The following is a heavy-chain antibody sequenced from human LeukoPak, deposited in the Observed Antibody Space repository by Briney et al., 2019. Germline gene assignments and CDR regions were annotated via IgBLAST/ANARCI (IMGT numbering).Heavy chain of an antibody. V-gene: IGHV4-39*07. Sequence: SETLSLTCTVSGGSISSSSYYWGWIRQPPGKGLEWIGSIYYSGSTYYNPSLKSRVTISVDTSKNQFSLKLSSVTAADTAVYYCARNYGSGSYFSSGFFWFDPWGQGTLVTVSS. CDR1: GGSISSSSYY. CDR2: IYYSGST. J-gene: IGHJ5*02. D-gene: IGHD3-10*01. CDR3: ARNYGSGSYFSSGFFWFDP.